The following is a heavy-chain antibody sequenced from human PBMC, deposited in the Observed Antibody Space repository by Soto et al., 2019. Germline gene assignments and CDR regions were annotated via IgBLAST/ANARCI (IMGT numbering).Heavy chain of an antibody. Sequence: EVQLLESGGGLVQPGGSLRLSCAASGFTFSSYAMSWVRQAPGKGLEWVSAISGSGGSTYYADSVKGRFTISRDNSKNTLYLQMNSLRAEDTAVYYCAKDLNRLQGDYGYYCYYGMDVWGQGTTVTVSS. CDR1: GFTFSSYA. V-gene: IGHV3-23*01. CDR3: AKDLNRLQGDYGYYCYYGMDV. D-gene: IGHD4-17*01. J-gene: IGHJ6*02. CDR2: ISGSGGST.